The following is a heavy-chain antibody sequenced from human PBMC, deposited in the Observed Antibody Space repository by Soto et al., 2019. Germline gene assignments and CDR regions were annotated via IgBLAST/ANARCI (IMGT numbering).Heavy chain of an antibody. V-gene: IGHV3-48*03. D-gene: IGHD3-9*01. CDR3: ARDPVSFDWSTYYYYGMDV. CDR1: GFTFSSYE. J-gene: IGHJ6*02. CDR2: ISSSGSTI. Sequence: GCLILACSASGFTFSSYEMNWVRQAPGKGLEWVSYISSSGSTIYYADSVKGRFTISRDNAKNSLYLQMNSLRAEDTAVYYCARDPVSFDWSTYYYYGMDVWGQGTKVTVYS.